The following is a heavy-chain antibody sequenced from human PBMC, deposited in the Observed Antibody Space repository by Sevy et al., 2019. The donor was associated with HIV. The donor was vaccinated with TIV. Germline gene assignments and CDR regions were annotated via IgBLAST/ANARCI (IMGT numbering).Heavy chain of an antibody. Sequence: GESLKISCAASGFTFSSYWMSWVRQAPGKGLEWVANIKQDGSEKYYVDSVKGRFTISRDNAKNSLYLQMNSLRAEDTAVYYCARDNGIVVVPAASWYYYYGMDVWGQGTTVTVSS. CDR2: IKQDGSEK. CDR3: ARDNGIVVVPAASWYYYYGMDV. D-gene: IGHD2-2*01. J-gene: IGHJ6*02. CDR1: GFTFSSYW. V-gene: IGHV3-7*03.